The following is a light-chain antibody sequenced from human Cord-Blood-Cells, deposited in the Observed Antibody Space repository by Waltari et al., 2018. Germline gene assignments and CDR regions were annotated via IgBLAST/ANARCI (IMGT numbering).Light chain of an antibody. CDR2: WAS. CDR1: QSVLYSSNNKNY. V-gene: IGKV4-1*01. Sequence: DIVMTQSPDSLAVSLGERATINCKSSQSVLYSSNNKNYLAWYQQKPGQPPELLIYWASTRESGVPDRFSGSGSGTDFTLTISSLQAEDVAVYYCQQYYSTPITFGQRTRLEIK. J-gene: IGKJ5*01. CDR3: QQYYSTPIT.